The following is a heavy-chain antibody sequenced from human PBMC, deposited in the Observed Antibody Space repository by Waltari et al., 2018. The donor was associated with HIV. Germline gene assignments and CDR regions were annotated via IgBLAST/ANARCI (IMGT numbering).Heavy chain of an antibody. CDR2: IAFDGGNK. D-gene: IGHD2-2*01. J-gene: IGHJ4*02. CDR3: AREGDCFSNKCSGGLMSY. V-gene: IGHV3-30*04. Sequence: QVQLVESGGGVVQPGGSLKLSCAASGFSFSNHAMHWVRQAPGKGGGWVAIIAFDGGNKKYPESVKGRFTVSRDNSNNTVYLQMSSLRPGDTAVYYCAREGDCFSNKCSGGLMSYWGQGTLVTVSS. CDR1: GFSFSNHA.